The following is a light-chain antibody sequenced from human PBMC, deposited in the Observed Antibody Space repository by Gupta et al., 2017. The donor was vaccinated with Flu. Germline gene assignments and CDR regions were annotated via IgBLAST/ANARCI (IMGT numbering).Light chain of an antibody. J-gene: IGLJ3*02. CDR2: EVR. V-gene: IGLV2-8*01. CDR1: RRDLRQYNY. CDR3: RAYAGNNNWV. Sequence: VTNLSTCTRRDLRQYNYGSQYQQHPGQAPKIMIYEVRTRPTGVPFRFSCSKSGNTASLTGSELQAEDDADYYCRAYAGNNNWVFGGGTKLTVL.